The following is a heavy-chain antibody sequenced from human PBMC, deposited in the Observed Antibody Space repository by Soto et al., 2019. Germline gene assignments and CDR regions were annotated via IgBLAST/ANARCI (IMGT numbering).Heavy chain of an antibody. CDR3: ARERRRSESVLDYYYYYMDV. V-gene: IGHV3-33*01. CDR1: GFTFSSYG. J-gene: IGHJ6*03. D-gene: IGHD3-3*01. Sequence: GGSLRLSCAASGFTFSSYGMHWVRQAPGKGLEWVAVIWYDGSNKYYADSVKGRFTISRDNSKNTLYLQMNSLRAEDTAVYYCARERRRSESVLDYYYYYMDVWGKGTTVTVSS. CDR2: IWYDGSNK.